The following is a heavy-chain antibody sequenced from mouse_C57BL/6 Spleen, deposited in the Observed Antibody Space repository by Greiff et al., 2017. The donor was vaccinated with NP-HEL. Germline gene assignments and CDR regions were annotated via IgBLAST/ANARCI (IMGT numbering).Heavy chain of an antibody. CDR3: ARCKMSYSNYVNFDY. CDR1: GYTFTSYW. D-gene: IGHD2-5*01. J-gene: IGHJ2*01. Sequence: QVQLQQPGAELVKPGASVKLSCKASGYTFTSYWMQWVKQRPGQGLEWIGEIDPSDSYTNYNQKFKGKATLTVDTSSSTAYMQLSSLTSEDSAVYYCARCKMSYSNYVNFDYWGQGTTRTVSS. CDR2: IDPSDSYT. V-gene: IGHV1-50*01.